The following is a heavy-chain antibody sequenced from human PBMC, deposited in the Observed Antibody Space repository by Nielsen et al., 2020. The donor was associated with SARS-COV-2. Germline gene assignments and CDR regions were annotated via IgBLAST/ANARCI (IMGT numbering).Heavy chain of an antibody. CDR2: INAGNGNT. Sequence: ASVKVSCKASGYTFTSYAMHWVRQAPGQRLEWMGWINAGNGNTKYSQKFQGRVTITRDTSASTAYMELSSLRSEDTAAYYCARDHSGSYLPLYYFDYWGQGTLVTVSS. CDR1: GYTFTSYA. J-gene: IGHJ4*02. CDR3: ARDHSGSYLPLYYFDY. D-gene: IGHD1-26*01. V-gene: IGHV1-3*01.